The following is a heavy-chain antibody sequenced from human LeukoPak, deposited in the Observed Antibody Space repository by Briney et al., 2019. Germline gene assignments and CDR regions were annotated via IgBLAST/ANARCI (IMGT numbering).Heavy chain of an antibody. CDR1: GFTFSSYA. D-gene: IGHD3-22*01. CDR3: AKATRGSSGYYSHY. CDR2: ISGSGGST. J-gene: IGHJ4*02. V-gene: IGHV3-23*01. Sequence: GGSLRLSCAASGFTFSSYAMSWVRQAPGKGLEWVSAISGSGGSTYYADSVKGRYTISRDNSKNTLYLQMNSLRAEDTAVYYCAKATRGSSGYYSHYWGQGTLVTVSS.